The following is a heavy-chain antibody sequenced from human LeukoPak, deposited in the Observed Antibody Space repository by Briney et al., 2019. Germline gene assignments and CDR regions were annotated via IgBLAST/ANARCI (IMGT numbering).Heavy chain of an antibody. D-gene: IGHD5-18*01. CDR1: GFTFSSYG. V-gene: IGHV3-33*01. CDR2: IWFNGSNK. J-gene: IGHJ3*02. CDR3: ARGQQLWAHAFDI. Sequence: PGRSLRLSCAASGFTFSSYGMHWVRQAPGKGLEWVAVIWFNGSNKYYADSVKGRFTVSRDNSKNTLYLQMNSLRVEDTAVYYCARGQQLWAHAFDIWGQGTMVTVSS.